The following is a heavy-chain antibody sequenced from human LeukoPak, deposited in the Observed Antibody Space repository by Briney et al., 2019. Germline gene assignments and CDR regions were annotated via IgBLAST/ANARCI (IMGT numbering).Heavy chain of an antibody. CDR1: GYTFTSYA. J-gene: IGHJ6*02. CDR2: INAGNGNT. V-gene: IGHV1-3*01. Sequence: GASVKVSCKASGYTFTSYAMHWVRQAPGQRLEWMRWINAGNGNTKYSQKFQGRVTITRDTSASTAYMELSSLRSEDTAVYYCARGEMAVNGMDVWGQGTTVTVCS. D-gene: IGHD5-24*01. CDR3: ARGEMAVNGMDV.